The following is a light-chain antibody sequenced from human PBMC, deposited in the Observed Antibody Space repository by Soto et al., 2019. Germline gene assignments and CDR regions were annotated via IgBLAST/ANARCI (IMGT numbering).Light chain of an antibody. Sequence: DIQMTQSPTTLSASVGDRVTITCRASQSISSWLAWYQQKPGKAPKVLIYKASILESGVPSRFSGSGSGTEFTLTISSLQPDDFATYHCQQYNNYPYTFGQGTKLEIK. J-gene: IGKJ2*01. V-gene: IGKV1-5*03. CDR3: QQYNNYPYT. CDR1: QSISSW. CDR2: KAS.